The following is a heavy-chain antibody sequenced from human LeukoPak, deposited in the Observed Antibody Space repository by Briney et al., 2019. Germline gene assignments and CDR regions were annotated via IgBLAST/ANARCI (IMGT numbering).Heavy chain of an antibody. CDR2: ISWNSGSI. V-gene: IGHV3-9*01. Sequence: GRSLRLSCAASGFTFDDYAMHWVRQAPGKGLEWVSGISWNSGSIGYADSVKGRFTISRDNAKNSLYLQMNSLRAEDTALYYCAKDIRSWYGEAFDIWGQGTMVTVSS. CDR3: AKDIRSWYGEAFDI. D-gene: IGHD6-13*01. CDR1: GFTFDDYA. J-gene: IGHJ3*02.